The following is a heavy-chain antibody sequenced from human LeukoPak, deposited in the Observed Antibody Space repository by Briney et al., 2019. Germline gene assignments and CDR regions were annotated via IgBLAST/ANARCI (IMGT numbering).Heavy chain of an antibody. Sequence: GGSLRLSCAASGFTFSSYSMNWVRQAPGKGLECVSSISSSSNYIYYADSVKGRFTISRDNAKNSLYLQMNSLRDEDTAIYYCARDRSTYSSSWYLDYWGQGTLVTVSS. CDR1: GFTFSSYS. CDR2: ISSSSNYI. J-gene: IGHJ4*02. V-gene: IGHV3-21*01. CDR3: ARDRSTYSSSWYLDY. D-gene: IGHD6-13*01.